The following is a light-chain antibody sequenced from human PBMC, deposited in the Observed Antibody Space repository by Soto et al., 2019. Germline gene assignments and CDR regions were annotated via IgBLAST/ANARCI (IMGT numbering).Light chain of an antibody. CDR2: GAY. CDR3: QQFGSSPGFT. V-gene: IGKV3-20*01. J-gene: IGKJ3*01. CDR1: QSINNRY. Sequence: EIVLRQSPGTLSLSPGERANLSCRASQSINNRYLAWYQQKHGQAPRLLIYGAYSSATGIPDRFIGSGSGTDFTLTISRLEPEDFAVYYCQQFGSSPGFTFGPGTKVDIK.